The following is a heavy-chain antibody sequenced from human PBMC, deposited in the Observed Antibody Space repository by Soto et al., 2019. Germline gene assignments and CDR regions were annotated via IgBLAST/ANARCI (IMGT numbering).Heavy chain of an antibody. Sequence: PGGSLRLSCAASGFTFSSYVMHWVRQAPGKGLEWVAVISYDGSNKYYADSVKGRFTISRDNSKNTLYLQMNSLRAEDTAVYYCARDFSIAVAGTPEDQYYYGMDVWGQGTTVTVSS. CDR2: ISYDGSNK. J-gene: IGHJ6*02. CDR1: GFTFSSYV. D-gene: IGHD6-19*01. V-gene: IGHV3-30-3*01. CDR3: ARDFSIAVAGTPEDQYYYGMDV.